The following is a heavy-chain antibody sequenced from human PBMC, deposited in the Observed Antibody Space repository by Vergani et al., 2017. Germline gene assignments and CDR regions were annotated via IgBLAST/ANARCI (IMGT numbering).Heavy chain of an antibody. Sequence: EVQLLESGGGLVQPGGSLRLSCAASGFTFSSYAMSWVRQAPGKGLEWVSAISGSGGSTYSADSVKGRFTISRDNSNNTLYLQMNSLRAAEPAVYYCAKDGPYGGYGGRATGMDVWGQGTTVTVSS. D-gene: IGHD5-12*01. CDR3: AKDGPYGGYGGRATGMDV. CDR2: ISGSGGST. CDR1: GFTFSSYA. V-gene: IGHV3-23*01. J-gene: IGHJ6*02.